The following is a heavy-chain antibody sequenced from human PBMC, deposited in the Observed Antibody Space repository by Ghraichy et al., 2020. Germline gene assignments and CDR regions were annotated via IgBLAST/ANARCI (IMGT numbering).Heavy chain of an antibody. D-gene: IGHD1-1*01. J-gene: IGHJ5*02. CDR3: ARSGTANSHDNWFDP. V-gene: IGHV3-48*04. Sequence: GGSLRLSCAASGFTFSSYSMSWVRQAPGKGLEWVSYVSFSSSIIHYANSVKGRFTISRDNAKNSLYLQMDSLRAEDTAVDYCARSGTANSHDNWFDPWGQGALVTVSS. CDR1: GFTFSSYS. CDR2: VSFSSSII.